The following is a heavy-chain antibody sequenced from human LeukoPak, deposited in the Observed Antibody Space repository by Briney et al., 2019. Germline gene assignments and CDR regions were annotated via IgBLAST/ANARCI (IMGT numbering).Heavy chain of an antibody. CDR1: GFTFSSYA. V-gene: IGHV3-21*04. J-gene: IGHJ4*02. Sequence: GGSLRLSCAASGFTFSSYAMSWVRQAPGKGLEWVSSISSSSSYIYYADSVKGRFTISRDNAKNSLYLQMNSLRAEDTAVYYCARVLYQRDPHPHFDYWGQGTLVTVSS. CDR3: ARVLYQRDPHPHFDY. CDR2: ISSSSSYI. D-gene: IGHD6-25*01.